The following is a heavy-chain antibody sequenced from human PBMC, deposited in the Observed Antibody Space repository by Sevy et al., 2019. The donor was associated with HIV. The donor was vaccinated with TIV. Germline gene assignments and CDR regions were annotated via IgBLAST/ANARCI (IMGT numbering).Heavy chain of an antibody. V-gene: IGHV1-46*01. Sequence: ASVKVSCKASGYTFTSYYMHWVRQAPGQGLEWMGIINPSGGSTSYAQKFQGRVTMTRDTSTSTVYMELSSLRSEDTAVYYCARGRESSSSDSGRAKTLRAFDIWGQGTMVTVSS. J-gene: IGHJ3*02. CDR1: GYTFTSYY. CDR3: ARGRESSSSDSGRAKTLRAFDI. D-gene: IGHD6-6*01. CDR2: INPSGGST.